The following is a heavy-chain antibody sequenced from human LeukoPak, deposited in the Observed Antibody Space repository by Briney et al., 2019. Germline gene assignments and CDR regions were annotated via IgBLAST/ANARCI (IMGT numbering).Heavy chain of an antibody. V-gene: IGHV3-23*01. D-gene: IGHD3-10*01. CDR3: AKDLVAVLLWFGESPFDY. Sequence: GGSLRLSCAVSGFTLSNYAMSWVRQAPGKGLEWVSAISGSGGSTYYADSVKGRFTISRDNSKNTLYLQMNSLRAEDTAVYYCAKDLVAVLLWFGESPFDYWGQGTLVTVSS. CDR1: GFTLSNYA. CDR2: ISGSGGST. J-gene: IGHJ4*02.